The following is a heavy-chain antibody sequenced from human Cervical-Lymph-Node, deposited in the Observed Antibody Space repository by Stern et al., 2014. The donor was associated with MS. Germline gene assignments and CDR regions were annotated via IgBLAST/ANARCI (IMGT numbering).Heavy chain of an antibody. J-gene: IGHJ4*02. CDR1: GGSISNPNW. CDR2: IYHSGTT. Sequence: QVQLQESGPGLVKPSGTLSLTCAVSGGSISNPNWWSWVRQTPGMGLEWIGDIYHSGTTNFSPSLKSRVTMSVEKSKNQFSLELKSVTAADTAVYYCARVDSGYNWFDYWGQGTLVTVSS. V-gene: IGHV4-4*02. D-gene: IGHD5-12*01. CDR3: ARVDSGYNWFDY.